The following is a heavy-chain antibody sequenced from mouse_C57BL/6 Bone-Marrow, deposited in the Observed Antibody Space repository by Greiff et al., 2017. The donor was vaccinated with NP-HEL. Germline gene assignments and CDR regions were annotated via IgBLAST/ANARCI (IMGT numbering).Heavy chain of an antibody. D-gene: IGHD1-1*01. J-gene: IGHJ4*01. Sequence: QVHVKQSGAELARPGASVKLSCKASGYTFTSYGISWVQQRTGQGLEWIGEIYPRSGNIYYNEKFKGKATLTADKSSSTAYMELRSLISEDSAVYFCARGGFITAVVATFFYYAMDYWGQGTSVTVSS. CDR2: IYPRSGNI. CDR3: ARGGFITAVVATFFYYAMDY. V-gene: IGHV1-81*01. CDR1: GYTFTSYG.